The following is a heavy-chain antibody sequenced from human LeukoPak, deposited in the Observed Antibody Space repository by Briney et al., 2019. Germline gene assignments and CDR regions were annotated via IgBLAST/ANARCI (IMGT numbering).Heavy chain of an antibody. CDR2: ISFSGSTI. D-gene: IGHD4/OR15-4a*01. CDR3: ARRAGAYSHPYDY. CDR1: GFTVSDYY. Sequence: GGTLRLSCAASGFTVSDYYMTWIRQAPGKGLDWVSYISFSGSTIYYADSVKGRFIISRDTAKNSLYLQMNSLRAEDTAVYYCARRAGAYSHPYDYWGQGTLVTVSS. V-gene: IGHV3-11*01. J-gene: IGHJ4*02.